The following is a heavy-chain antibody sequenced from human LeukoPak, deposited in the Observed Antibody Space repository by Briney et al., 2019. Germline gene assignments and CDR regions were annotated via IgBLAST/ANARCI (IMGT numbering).Heavy chain of an antibody. D-gene: IGHD3-22*01. CDR1: GYLFSTSW. CDR3: ARKSYYDSYQHAFDI. J-gene: IGHJ3*02. CDR2: VYHGDSSA. Sequence: HGASLKISCKGSGYLFSTSWIAGGRQMPGKGLEGMGIVYHGDSSARYSPSFQGQVTMSADTSINPAYLQWSSLKASDTAIYYCARKSYYDSYQHAFDIWGQGTMVTVSS. V-gene: IGHV5-51*01.